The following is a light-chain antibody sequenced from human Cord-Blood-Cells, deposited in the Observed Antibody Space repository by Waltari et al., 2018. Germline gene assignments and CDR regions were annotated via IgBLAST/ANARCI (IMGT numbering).Light chain of an antibody. Sequence: QSALTQPRQVSGSPGQSAPIPCTGTSSDVGGYNSVSWYQQHPGKAPKLMIYDVSKRPSGVPDRFSGSKSGNTASLTISGLQAEDEADYYCCSYAGSYTVVFGGGTKLTVL. CDR2: DVS. CDR1: SSDVGGYNS. V-gene: IGLV2-11*01. CDR3: CSYAGSYTVV. J-gene: IGLJ2*01.